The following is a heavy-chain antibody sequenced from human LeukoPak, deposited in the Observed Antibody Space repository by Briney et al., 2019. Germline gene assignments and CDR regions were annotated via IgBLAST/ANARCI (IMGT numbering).Heavy chain of an antibody. Sequence: SQTLSLTCTVSGGSISSGGYYWSWIRQHPGKGLEWIGYIYYSGSTYYNPSLKSRVTISVDTSKNQFSLKLSSVTAADTAVYYCASSQYYYGSGLLGAFDIWGQGTMVTVSS. D-gene: IGHD3-10*01. CDR1: GGSISSGGYY. CDR3: ASSQYYYGSGLLGAFDI. V-gene: IGHV4-30-4*08. J-gene: IGHJ3*02. CDR2: IYYSGST.